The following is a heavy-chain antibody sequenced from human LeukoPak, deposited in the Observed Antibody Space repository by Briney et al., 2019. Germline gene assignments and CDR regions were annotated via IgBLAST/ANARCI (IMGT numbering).Heavy chain of an antibody. Sequence: GGSLRLSCVASGFTFDDYGMSWVRQAPGKGLEWVSLISGDGGSTYYADSVKGRFTISRDNSKNSLYLQMNSLRTEDTALYYCAKVPYYYDSSGGFDYWGQGTLVTVSS. CDR2: ISGDGGST. J-gene: IGHJ4*02. V-gene: IGHV3-43*02. CDR1: GFTFDDYG. D-gene: IGHD3-22*01. CDR3: AKVPYYYDSSGGFDY.